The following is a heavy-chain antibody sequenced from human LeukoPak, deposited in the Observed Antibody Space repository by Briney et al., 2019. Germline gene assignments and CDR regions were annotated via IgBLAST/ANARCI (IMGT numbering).Heavy chain of an antibody. V-gene: IGHV1-2*02. Sequence: ASVKVSCKASGYTFTGYYMHWVRQAPGQGLKWMGWINPNSGATKYAQKFQGRVTITADESTSTAYMGLSSLRSEDTAVYYCAKHGSGSYYRYYFDYWGQGTLVTVSS. CDR3: AKHGSGSYYRYYFDY. CDR1: GYTFTGYY. J-gene: IGHJ4*02. D-gene: IGHD3-10*01. CDR2: INPNSGAT.